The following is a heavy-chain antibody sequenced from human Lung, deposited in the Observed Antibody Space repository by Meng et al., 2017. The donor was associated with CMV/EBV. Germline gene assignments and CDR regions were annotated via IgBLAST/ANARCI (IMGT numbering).Heavy chain of an antibody. CDR1: GGSGSSGSYY. D-gene: IGHD3-10*01. J-gene: IGHJ4*02. CDR2: IYYSGST. CDR3: ARDHGSGTVDY. Sequence: CTVSGGSGSSGSYYWSWIRQPPGKGLEWIGYIYYSGSTNYNPSLKSRVTISVDTSKNQFSLKLSSVTAADTAVYYCARDHGSGTVDYWGQGTLVTVSS. V-gene: IGHV4-61*01.